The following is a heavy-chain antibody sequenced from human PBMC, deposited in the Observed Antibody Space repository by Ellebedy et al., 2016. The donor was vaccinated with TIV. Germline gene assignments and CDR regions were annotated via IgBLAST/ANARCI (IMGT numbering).Heavy chain of an antibody. J-gene: IGHJ4*02. V-gene: IGHV1-69*13. D-gene: IGHD5-12*01. CDR1: GGTFSSYV. CDR3: AREDSGYDLVV. Sequence: AASVKVSCKASGGTFSSYVITWVRQAPGQGLEWMGGIIPIFGTANYAQKFQGRVTITADESTSTAYMELSSLRSEDTDVYYCAREDSGYDLVVWGQGTLVTVSS. CDR2: IIPIFGTA.